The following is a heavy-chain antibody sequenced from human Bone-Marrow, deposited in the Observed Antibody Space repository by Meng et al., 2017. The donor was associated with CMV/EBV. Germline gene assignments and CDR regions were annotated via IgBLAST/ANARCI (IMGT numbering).Heavy chain of an antibody. D-gene: IGHD3-3*01. CDR2: INHSGST. J-gene: IGHJ5*02. CDR1: GGSISGYY. CDR3: ASGYYDFWSGYHES. Sequence: SETLSLTCTVSGGSISGYYWSWIRQPPGKGLEWIGEINHSGSTNYNPSLKSRVTISVDTSKNQFSLKLSSVTAADTAVYYCASGYYDFWSGYHESWGQGTLVTVSS. V-gene: IGHV4-34*01.